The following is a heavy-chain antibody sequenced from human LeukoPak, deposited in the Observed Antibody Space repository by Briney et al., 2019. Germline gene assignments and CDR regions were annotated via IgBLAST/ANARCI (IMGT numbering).Heavy chain of an antibody. D-gene: IGHD2-2*01. J-gene: IGHJ4*02. Sequence: ASVKVSCKASGYTFTSYDINWVRQATGQGLEWMGWMNSNSGNTGYAQKFQGRVTMTRNTSISTAYMELSSLRSEDTAVYYCARFGVSCSSTSCHPSVYWSQGTLVTVSS. V-gene: IGHV1-8*01. CDR2: MNSNSGNT. CDR3: ARFGVSCSSTSCHPSVY. CDR1: GYTFTSYD.